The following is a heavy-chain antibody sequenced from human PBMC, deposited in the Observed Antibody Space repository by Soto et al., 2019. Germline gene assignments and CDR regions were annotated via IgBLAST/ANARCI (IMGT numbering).Heavy chain of an antibody. V-gene: IGHV4-59*08. CDR2: IYYSGST. J-gene: IGHJ3*02. D-gene: IGHD3-9*01. CDR1: GGSISSYY. Sequence: QVQLQESGPGLVKPSETLSLTCTVSGGSISSYYWSWIREPPGKGLEWIGYIYYSGSTNYNPSLKSRVTISVDTSKNQFSLKLSSVTAADTAVYYCARCLRYYDAFDIWGQGTMVTVSS. CDR3: ARCLRYYDAFDI.